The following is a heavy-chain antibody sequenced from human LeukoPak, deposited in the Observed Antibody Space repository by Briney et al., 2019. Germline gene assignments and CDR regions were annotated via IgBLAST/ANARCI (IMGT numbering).Heavy chain of an antibody. Sequence: SVKVSCKASGGTFSSYAISWVRQAPGQGLEWMGGIIPIFGTANYAQKFQGRVTITADESTSTAYMELSSLRSEDTGVYYCASPRKQLVPYYYGMDVWGQGTTVTVSS. J-gene: IGHJ6*02. V-gene: IGHV1-69*13. CDR1: GGTFSSYA. D-gene: IGHD6-13*01. CDR2: IIPIFGTA. CDR3: ASPRKQLVPYYYGMDV.